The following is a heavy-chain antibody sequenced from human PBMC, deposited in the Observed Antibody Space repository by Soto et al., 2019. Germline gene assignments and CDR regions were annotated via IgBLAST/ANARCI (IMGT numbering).Heavy chain of an antibody. CDR2: ISGSGGST. J-gene: IGHJ3*02. D-gene: IGHD3-16*01. V-gene: IGHV3-23*01. CDR3: AKDGARLRVVSALDI. CDR1: EFVFNGDP. Sequence: GGSERHTCAASEFVFNGDPRILIRQAPGKGLEWVSAISGSGGSTYYADSVKGRFTISRDNSENTLYLQMNSLRAEDTAVYYCAKDGARLRVVSALDIWGQGTMVTVSS.